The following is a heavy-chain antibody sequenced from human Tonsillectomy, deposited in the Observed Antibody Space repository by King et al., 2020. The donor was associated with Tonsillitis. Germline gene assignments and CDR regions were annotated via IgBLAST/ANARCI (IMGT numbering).Heavy chain of an antibody. CDR1: GFTFSSYA. CDR2: ISGGGGST. V-gene: IGHV3-23*04. D-gene: IGHD6-6*01. Sequence: VQLVESGGGLVQPGGSLRLSCAASGFTFSSYAMSWVRQAPGKGLEWVSGISGGGGSTYYADSVKGRFTISRDNSKNTLYLQMNSLRAEDTAVYYCAKAIDGAPSIAARYYYYGMDVWGQGTTVTVSS. CDR3: AKAIDGAPSIAARYYYYGMDV. J-gene: IGHJ6*02.